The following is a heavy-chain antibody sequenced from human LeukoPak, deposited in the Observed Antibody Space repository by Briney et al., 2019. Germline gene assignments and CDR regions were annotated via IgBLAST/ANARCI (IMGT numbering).Heavy chain of an antibody. CDR2: FDPEDGET. D-gene: IGHD2-2*01. V-gene: IGHV1-24*01. CDR3: ATGYYCSSTSCYLRGFDY. Sequence: ASVKVSCKVSGYTLTELSMHWVRQAPGKGLEWMGGFDPEDGETIYAQKFQGRVTMTEDTSTDTAYMELSSLRSEDTAVYYCATGYYCSSTSCYLRGFDYWGQGTLVTVSS. J-gene: IGHJ4*02. CDR1: GYTLTELS.